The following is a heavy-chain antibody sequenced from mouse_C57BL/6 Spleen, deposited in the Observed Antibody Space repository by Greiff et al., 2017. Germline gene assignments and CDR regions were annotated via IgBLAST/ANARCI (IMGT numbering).Heavy chain of an antibody. CDR2: IDPEDGDT. J-gene: IGHJ1*03. D-gene: IGHD2-4*01. Sequence: EVQLQQSGAELVRPGASVKLSCTASGFNIKDSYMHWVKQRPEQGLEWIGRIDPEDGDTEYAPKFQGKATMTADTSSNTAYLQLSSLTSEDTAVYYCTTSLSYDYDWYFDVWGTGTTVTVSS. V-gene: IGHV14-1*01. CDR1: GFNIKDSY. CDR3: TTSLSYDYDWYFDV.